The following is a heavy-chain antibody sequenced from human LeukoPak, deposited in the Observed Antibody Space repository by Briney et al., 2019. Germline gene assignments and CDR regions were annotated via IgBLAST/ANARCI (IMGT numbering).Heavy chain of an antibody. D-gene: IGHD5-24*01. CDR1: GFTFSSYA. Sequence: PGGSLRLSCAASGFTFSSYAMHWVRQAPGKGLEWVAVISYDGSNKYYADSVKGRFTISRDNSKNTLYLQMNSLRAEDTAVYYCARDWQAYGYHVEGVDYWGQGTLVTVSS. CDR2: ISYDGSNK. J-gene: IGHJ4*02. CDR3: ARDWQAYGYHVEGVDY. V-gene: IGHV3-30-3*01.